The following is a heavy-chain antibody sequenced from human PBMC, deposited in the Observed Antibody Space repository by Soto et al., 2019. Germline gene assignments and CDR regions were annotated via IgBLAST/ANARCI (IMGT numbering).Heavy chain of an antibody. V-gene: IGHV1-69*01. CDR1: GGTFSSYA. Sequence: QVQLVQSGAEVKKPGSSVKVSCKASGGTFSSYAISWVRQAPGQGLEWMGGIIPIFGTANYAQKFQGRVTITADESTSRAYMELSSLRSEDTAVYYCARVERGYYDSSGPTNWFDPWGQGTLVTVSS. CDR3: ARVERGYYDSSGPTNWFDP. J-gene: IGHJ5*02. CDR2: IIPIFGTA. D-gene: IGHD3-22*01.